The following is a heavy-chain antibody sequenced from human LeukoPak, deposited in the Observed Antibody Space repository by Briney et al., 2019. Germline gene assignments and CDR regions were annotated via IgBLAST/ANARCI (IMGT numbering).Heavy chain of an antibody. D-gene: IGHD6-13*01. CDR2: IRGDTGDT. J-gene: IGHJ4*02. CDR1: GFRLTYYY. Sequence: GASVTVSCKTSGFRLTYYYFHWVRQAPGQGLEWMGWIRGDTGDTDSPQKFQGRGTMTRDTSMNTAYMELRRMTFDDNAMYFYDRVRCNSCDYWGQGTLVTVSS. CDR3: DRVRCNSCDY. V-gene: IGHV1-2*02.